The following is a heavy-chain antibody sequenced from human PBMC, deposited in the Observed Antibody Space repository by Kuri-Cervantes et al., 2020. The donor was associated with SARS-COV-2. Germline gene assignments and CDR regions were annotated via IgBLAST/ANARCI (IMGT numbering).Heavy chain of an antibody. CDR1: GGSISSYY. J-gene: IGHJ4*02. V-gene: IGHV4-59*08. CDR3: ARQSGSYDAVYFDY. Sequence: SETLSLTCTVSGGSISSYYWSWIRQPPGKGLVWIGYTYYSGSTNYNPSLKSRVTISVDTSKNQFSLKLSSVTAADTAVYYCARQSGSYDAVYFDYWGQGTLVTVSS. D-gene: IGHD1-26*01. CDR2: TYYSGST.